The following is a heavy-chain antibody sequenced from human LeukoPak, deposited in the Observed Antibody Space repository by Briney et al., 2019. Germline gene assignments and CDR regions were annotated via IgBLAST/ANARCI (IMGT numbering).Heavy chain of an antibody. J-gene: IGHJ6*02. D-gene: IGHD3-9*01. Sequence: GGSLRLSCAASGFTFSSYAMHWVRQAPGKGLEWVAVISYDESNKYYADSVKGRFTISRDNSKNTLYLQMNSLRAEDTAVYYCASFTYYDILTGYRTSYYYYGMDVWGQGTTVTVSS. CDR2: ISYDESNK. CDR3: ASFTYYDILTGYRTSYYYYGMDV. V-gene: IGHV3-30-3*01. CDR1: GFTFSSYA.